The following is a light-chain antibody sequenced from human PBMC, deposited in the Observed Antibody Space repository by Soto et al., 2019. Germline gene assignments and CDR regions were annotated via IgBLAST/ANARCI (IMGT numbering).Light chain of an antibody. CDR2: AAS. Sequence: DIQMTQSPSSLSASLGDRVTITCRASQSVSTYLNWYQQKPGKAPQLLIYAASSLQSGVPSRFSGSGSGTDFTLTISSLQAEDFATYYGQQSRTTLFTFGPGTKLEIK. J-gene: IGKJ3*01. CDR1: QSVSTY. CDR3: QQSRTTLFT. V-gene: IGKV1-39*01.